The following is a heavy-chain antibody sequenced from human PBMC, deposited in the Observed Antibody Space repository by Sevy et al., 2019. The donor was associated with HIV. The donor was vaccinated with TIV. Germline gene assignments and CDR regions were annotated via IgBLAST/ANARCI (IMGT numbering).Heavy chain of an antibody. CDR2: IIPILGIA. V-gene: IGHV1-69*04. CDR3: ASDHDYYDSSNYYLPTECFHH. D-gene: IGHD3-22*01. J-gene: IGHJ1*01. Sequence: ASVKVSCKASGGTFSSYSISWVRQAHGQGLEWMGRIIPILGIANYAQKFQGRVTITADKSTSTAYMDLSSLRSEDTAVYYCASDHDYYDSSNYYLPTECFHHWGQGTLVTVSS. CDR1: GGTFSSYS.